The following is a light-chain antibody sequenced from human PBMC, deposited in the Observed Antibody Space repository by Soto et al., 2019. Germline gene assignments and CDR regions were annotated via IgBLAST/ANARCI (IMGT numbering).Light chain of an antibody. J-gene: IGLJ3*02. V-gene: IGLV2-14*01. CDR1: DSDIGNYNY. CDR2: GVT. Sequence: QSAPTQPASVSGSPGQSITISCTGTDSDIGNYNYVSWYQQHPGKAPKLMIYGVTNRPSGVSDRFSGSKSGNAASLTISGLQAEDEADYYCSSYTSYTTLWVFGGGTQLTVL. CDR3: SSYTSYTTLWV.